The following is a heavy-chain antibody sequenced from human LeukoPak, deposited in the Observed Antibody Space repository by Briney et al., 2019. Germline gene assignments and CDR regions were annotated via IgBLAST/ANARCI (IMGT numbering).Heavy chain of an antibody. J-gene: IGHJ4*02. CDR3: ARDRGVDGQWLTLDY. V-gene: IGHV1-18*04. Sequence: GASVKVSCKASGYTFTSYGISWVRQAPGQGLEGMGWISAYNGNTNYAQKLQGRVTMTTDTSTRTAYMELRSLRTDDTAVYYCARDRGVDGQWLTLDYWGQETLVTASS. D-gene: IGHD6-19*01. CDR1: GYTFTSYG. CDR2: ISAYNGNT.